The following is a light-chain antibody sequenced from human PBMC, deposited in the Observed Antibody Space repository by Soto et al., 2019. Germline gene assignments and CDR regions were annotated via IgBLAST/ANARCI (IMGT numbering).Light chain of an antibody. V-gene: IGKV1-5*03. CDR1: QTISSW. Sequence: DIQMTQSPSTLSAFVGDRVTIACRASQTISSWLAWYQQKPGKAPKILIYKASTLESGVPARFSGSGAGTEFSLTISSLQPDDFATYYCQQYHLHSTVGRGTKVDL. CDR2: KAS. CDR3: QQYHLHST. J-gene: IGKJ3*01.